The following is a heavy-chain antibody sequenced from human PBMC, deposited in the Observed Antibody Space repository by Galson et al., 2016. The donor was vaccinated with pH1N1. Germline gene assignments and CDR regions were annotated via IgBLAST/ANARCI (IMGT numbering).Heavy chain of an antibody. D-gene: IGHD1-14*01. Sequence: SVKVSCKASGYTFTTFGISWVRQAPGKGLEWLGWISTSKGNTKNAQRLLDRVTMTRDTSTSTVFMELTSLRSDDTAIYYCARDQNWNHDCWGQGTLVTVS. CDR2: ISTSKGNT. J-gene: IGHJ4*02. CDR1: GYTFTTFG. CDR3: ARDQNWNHDC. V-gene: IGHV1-18*01.